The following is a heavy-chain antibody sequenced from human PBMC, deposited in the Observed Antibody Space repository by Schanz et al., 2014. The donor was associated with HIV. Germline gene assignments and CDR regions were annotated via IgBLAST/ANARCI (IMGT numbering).Heavy chain of an antibody. Sequence: VQLVESGGGVVQPGKSLRLSCAASGFSFSRYWMHWVRQVPGKGLVWVSRIETDGSGTSYADSVMGRFTNFRDNSKNTLYLQMHSLRAEDTAVYYCAKDTTAAGRGYFQHWGQGTLVTVSS. CDR1: GFSFSRYW. V-gene: IGHV3-74*01. D-gene: IGHD6-13*01. CDR2: IETDGSGT. CDR3: AKDTTAAGRGYFQH. J-gene: IGHJ1*01.